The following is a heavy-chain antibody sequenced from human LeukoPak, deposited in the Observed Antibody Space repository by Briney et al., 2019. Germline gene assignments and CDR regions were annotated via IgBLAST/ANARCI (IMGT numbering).Heavy chain of an antibody. J-gene: IGHJ4*02. V-gene: IGHV1-3*01. CDR3: ARVNYYADY. Sequence: ASVKVSCKASGYTFTTYDMHWVRQAPGQRLEWMGWINAGSGNTKYSQKFQGRVTITRDTSASTAYMELSSLRSEDTAVYYCARVNYYADYWGQGTLVTVSS. CDR2: INAGSGNT. D-gene: IGHD3-10*01. CDR1: GYTFTTYD.